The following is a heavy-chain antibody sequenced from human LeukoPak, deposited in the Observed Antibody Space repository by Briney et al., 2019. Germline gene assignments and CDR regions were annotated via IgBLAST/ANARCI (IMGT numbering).Heavy chain of an antibody. V-gene: IGHV4-39*07. J-gene: IGHJ4*02. CDR3: ARGRPWFDY. CDR2: INHSGST. Sequence: SETLSLTCTVSGGSISSGGYYWSWIRQPPGKGLEWIGEINHSGSTNYNPSLKSRVTISVDTSKNQFSLKLSSVTAADTAVYYCARGRPWFDYWGQGTLVTVSS. CDR1: GGSISSGGYY.